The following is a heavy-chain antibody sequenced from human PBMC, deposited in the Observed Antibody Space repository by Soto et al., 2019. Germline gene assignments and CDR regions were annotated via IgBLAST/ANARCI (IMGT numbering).Heavy chain of an antibody. CDR1: GFTFSSYW. V-gene: IGHV3-7*01. CDR2: IKQDGSEK. Sequence: PGGSLRLSCAASGFTFSSYWMSWVRQAPGKGLEWVANIKQDGSEKYYVDSVKGRFTISRDNAKNSLYLQMNSLRAEDTAVYYCARDFSDYNGNYVRPEDAFDIWGQGTMVTVSS. CDR3: ARDFSDYNGNYVRPEDAFDI. J-gene: IGHJ3*02. D-gene: IGHD1-7*01.